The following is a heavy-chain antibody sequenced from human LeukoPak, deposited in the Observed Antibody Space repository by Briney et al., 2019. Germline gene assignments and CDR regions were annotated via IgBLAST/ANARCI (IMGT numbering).Heavy chain of an antibody. J-gene: IGHJ4*02. Sequence: GSLRLSCAASGFSFKDYYFSWIRQAPGKGLEWVSFINVNGGAMYYADFVKGRFTISRDNAKSSLYLEMNSLRVEDTAVYYCARGPRILAAGSYYFDYWGQGSLVTVSS. V-gene: IGHV3-11*01. CDR1: GFSFKDYY. CDR3: ARGPRILAAGSYYFDY. CDR2: INVNGGAM. D-gene: IGHD6-13*01.